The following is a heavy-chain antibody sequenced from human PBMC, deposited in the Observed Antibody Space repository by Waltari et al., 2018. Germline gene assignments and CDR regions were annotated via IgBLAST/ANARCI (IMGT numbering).Heavy chain of an antibody. J-gene: IGHJ3*02. CDR1: GFTFDDYA. CDR2: ISWNSGAI. V-gene: IGHV3-9*01. Sequence: EVQLVESGGGLVQPGRSLRLSCAASGFTFDDYAMHWVRPAPGKGLEWVSGISWNSGAIGYADSVKGRFAISRDNAKNSLYLQMNILRAEDTALYYCAKDTSGSYYRAFDIWGQGTMVTVSS. D-gene: IGHD1-26*01. CDR3: AKDTSGSYYRAFDI.